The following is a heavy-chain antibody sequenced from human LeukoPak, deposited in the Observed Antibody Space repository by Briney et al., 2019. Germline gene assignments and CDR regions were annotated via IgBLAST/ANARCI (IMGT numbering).Heavy chain of an antibody. D-gene: IGHD3-10*01. V-gene: IGHV4-34*01. CDR1: GRSFSGYY. Sequence: KPSETLSLTCAVYGRSFSGYYWSWIRQPPGKGLEWIGEINHSGSRNYNPSLKSRVTISVDMSKNQFSLKLNSVTAADTAVYYCARGNRRLGYYGSGSRLPFDSWGQGTLVTVSS. CDR2: INHSGSR. J-gene: IGHJ4*02. CDR3: ARGNRRLGYYGSGSRLPFDS.